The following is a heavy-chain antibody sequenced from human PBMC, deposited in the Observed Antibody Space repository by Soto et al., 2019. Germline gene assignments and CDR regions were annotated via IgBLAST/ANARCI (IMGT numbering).Heavy chain of an antibody. V-gene: IGHV1-18*01. CDR1: GYTFTNSV. CDR2: VIADSGNT. CDR3: ARSTAGYRAYASYSYYAMDV. J-gene: IGHJ6*02. D-gene: IGHD5-12*01. Sequence: QVQLLQSGAEVKKPGASVQVSCKASGYTFTNSVINWVRQAPGQGLEWMGWVIADSGNTNYAQNLQGRVTMTTDTTTSTAHMGLSSPRSADTGVYYCARSTAGYRAYASYSYYAMDVWGQGTTGTVSS.